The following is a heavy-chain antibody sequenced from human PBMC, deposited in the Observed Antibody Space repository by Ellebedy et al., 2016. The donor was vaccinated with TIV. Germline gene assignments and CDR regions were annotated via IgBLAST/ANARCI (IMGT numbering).Heavy chain of an antibody. J-gene: IGHJ4*02. V-gene: IGHV3-7*04. CDR1: GFTFRNYW. D-gene: IGHD6-13*01. CDR2: MNQDGSAK. Sequence: GESLKISCAASGFTFRNYWMNWVRQAPGKGLEWVANMNQDGSAKYYVDSVKGRFTISRDNAKNSLYLQINSLRAEDTAIYYCVRGGLPAAGDYWGQGTLVTVSS. CDR3: VRGGLPAAGDY.